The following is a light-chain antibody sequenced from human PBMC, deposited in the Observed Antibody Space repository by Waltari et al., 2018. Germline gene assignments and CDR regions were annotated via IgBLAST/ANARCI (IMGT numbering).Light chain of an antibody. J-gene: IGKJ2*01. CDR1: QSISSN. Sequence: EIVMTQSPATLSVSPVERATLSCRASQSISSNLAWYQQKPGQAPRLLISGASTRATGVPARLSGSGSGTEFTLTITSLQSEESAVYYCQQYNNWPYTFGQGTKLEIK. V-gene: IGKV3-15*01. CDR3: QQYNNWPYT. CDR2: GAS.